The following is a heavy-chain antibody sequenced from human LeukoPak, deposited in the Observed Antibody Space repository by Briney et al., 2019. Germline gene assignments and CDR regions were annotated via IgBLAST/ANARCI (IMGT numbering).Heavy chain of an antibody. CDR2: IIPIFGTA. J-gene: IGHJ4*02. CDR1: GGTFSSNA. D-gene: IGHD5-18*01. V-gene: IGHV1-69*01. Sequence: ASVKVSCKASGGTFSSNAISWVRQAPGQGLEWMGGIIPIFGTANYAQKFQGRVTITADESTSTAYMELSSLRSEDTAVYYCARLSGYSYGSFDYWGQGTLVTVSS. CDR3: ARLSGYSYGSFDY.